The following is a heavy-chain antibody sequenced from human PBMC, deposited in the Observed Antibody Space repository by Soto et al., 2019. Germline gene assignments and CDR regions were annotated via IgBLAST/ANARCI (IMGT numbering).Heavy chain of an antibody. CDR3: ARGRGEYIISSGSNWFDP. CDR1: GGSFSGYY. D-gene: IGHD3-10*01. J-gene: IGHJ5*02. CDR2: INHSGST. V-gene: IGHV4-34*01. Sequence: SETLSLTCAVYGGSFSGYYWSWIRHPPGKGLEWIGEINHSGSTNYNPSLKSRVTISVDKSKNQFSLKLSSVTAADTAVYYCARGRGEYIISSGSNWFDPCGQGTLVTLSS.